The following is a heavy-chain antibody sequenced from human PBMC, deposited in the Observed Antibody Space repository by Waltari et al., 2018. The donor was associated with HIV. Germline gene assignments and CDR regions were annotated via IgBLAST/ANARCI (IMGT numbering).Heavy chain of an antibody. CDR3: AREKPLGVLRFLEWPSRSVYMDV. CDR2: NT. J-gene: IGHJ6*03. Sequence: NTNYNPSLKSRVTISVDTSKNQFSLKLSSATAADTAVYYCAREKPLGVLRFLEWPSRSVYMDVWGKGTTVTVSS. D-gene: IGHD3-3*01. V-gene: IGHV4-34*01.